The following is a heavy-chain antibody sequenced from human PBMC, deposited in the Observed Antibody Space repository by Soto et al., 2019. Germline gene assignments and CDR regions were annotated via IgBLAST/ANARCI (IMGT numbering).Heavy chain of an antibody. V-gene: IGHV6-1*01. D-gene: IGHD2-8*01. CDR2: TYYRSNWYT. J-gene: IGHJ5*01. CDR3: ARLIGNSWLDS. Sequence: SQTLSLTCAISGDSVSTNSATGDWIRQSPSRGLEWLGRTYYRSNWYTDYAVSVKGRITICPDTSYKQLSLQLNSVTPDDTAVYYCARLIGNSWLDSWGQGTLVTVSS. CDR1: GDSVSTNSAT.